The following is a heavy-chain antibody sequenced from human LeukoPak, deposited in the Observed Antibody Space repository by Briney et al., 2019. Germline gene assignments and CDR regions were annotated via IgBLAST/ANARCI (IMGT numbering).Heavy chain of an antibody. J-gene: IGHJ4*02. CDR2: ISSSGSTL. D-gene: IGHD1-20*01. Sequence: PGGSLRLSCAASGFTFSDYYMSWIRQAPGKGLEWVSYISSSGSTLYYADSVKGRIAISRDNAKNSLYLQMNSLRAEDTAVYYCARRRYNWNAIDYWGQGTLVTVSS. CDR3: ARRRYNWNAIDY. V-gene: IGHV3-11*01. CDR1: GFTFSDYY.